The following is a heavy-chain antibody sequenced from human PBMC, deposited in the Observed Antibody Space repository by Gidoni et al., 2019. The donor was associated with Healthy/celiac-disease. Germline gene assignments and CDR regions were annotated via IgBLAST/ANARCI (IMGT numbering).Heavy chain of an antibody. Sequence: QVQLVQSGAEVKKPGASVKVSCKASGYTFTSYAMHWVRQAPGQRLEWMGWINAGNGNTKYSQKFQGRVTITRDTSASTAYMELSSLRSEDTAVYYCAASLGGARSGYYGYWGQGTLVTVSS. CDR1: GYTFTSYA. V-gene: IGHV1-3*01. CDR3: AASLGGARSGYYGY. D-gene: IGHD3-3*01. J-gene: IGHJ4*02. CDR2: INAGNGNT.